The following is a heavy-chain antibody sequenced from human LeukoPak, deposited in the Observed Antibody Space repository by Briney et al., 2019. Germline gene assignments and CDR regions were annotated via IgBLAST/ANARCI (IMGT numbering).Heavy chain of an antibody. Sequence: PGGSLRLSCAASGFTFNIYAMSWVRQAPGKGLEWVSLIYSGGSTYYAASVKGRFTISRDNSKNTLYLQMNSLRPEDTAVYYCAKGYNYAYEYWGQGTLVTVSS. V-gene: IGHV3-23*03. J-gene: IGHJ4*02. D-gene: IGHD5-18*01. CDR1: GFTFNIYA. CDR3: AKGYNYAYEY. CDR2: IYSGGST.